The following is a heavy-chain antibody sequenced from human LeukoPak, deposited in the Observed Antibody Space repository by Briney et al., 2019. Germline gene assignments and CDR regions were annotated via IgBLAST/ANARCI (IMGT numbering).Heavy chain of an antibody. Sequence: GGSLRLSCAASGFTFDDYGMSWVRQAPGKGLEWVAVISYDGSNKYYADSVKGRFTISRDNAKNSLYLQMNSLRAEDTAVYYCARDSTTGPALDYWGQGTLVTVSP. V-gene: IGHV3-30*03. D-gene: IGHD4-17*01. CDR2: ISYDGSNK. J-gene: IGHJ4*02. CDR3: ARDSTTGPALDY. CDR1: GFTFDDYG.